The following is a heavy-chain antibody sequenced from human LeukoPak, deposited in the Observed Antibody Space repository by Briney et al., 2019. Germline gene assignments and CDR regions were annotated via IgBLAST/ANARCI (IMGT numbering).Heavy chain of an antibody. V-gene: IGHV4-34*01. CDR3: ARGLGYSSGWYSY. D-gene: IGHD6-13*01. CDR1: GGSFSGYY. Sequence: SETLSLTCAVYGGSFSGYYWSWIRQPPGKGLEWIGEINHSASTSYNPSLTSRVTISVDTSKNQFSLKLTSVTAADTAVYYCARGLGYSSGWYSYWGQGTLVTVSS. J-gene: IGHJ4*02. CDR2: INHSAST.